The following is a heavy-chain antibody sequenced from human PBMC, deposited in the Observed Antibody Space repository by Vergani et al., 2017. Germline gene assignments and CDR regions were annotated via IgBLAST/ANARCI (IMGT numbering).Heavy chain of an antibody. V-gene: IGHV3-21*01. CDR3: ARGLWDCTHIRCSPPSY. CDR2: ISGSSSYV. Sequence: EVQLLESGGGLLQPGGSLRLSCAASGFSFSSYSMNWVRQAPGKGLEWVASISGSSSYVFYRDSVEGRFTITRDNAKKSVYLQMNSLRAEDTAMYFCARGLWDCTHIRCSPPSYWGQGTQVTVSS. CDR1: GFSFSSYS. J-gene: IGHJ4*02. D-gene: IGHD2-8*01.